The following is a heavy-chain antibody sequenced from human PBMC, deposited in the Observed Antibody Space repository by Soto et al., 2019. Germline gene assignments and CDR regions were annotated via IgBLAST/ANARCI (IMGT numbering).Heavy chain of an antibody. Sequence: SDTLSLTCAVYGGSFSGYYWSWIRQPPGKGLEWIGEINHSGSTNYNPSLKSRVTISVDTSKNQFSLKLSSVTAADTAVYYCAARYSHYYYGMDVWGQGTTVTVSS. CDR3: AARYSHYYYGMDV. D-gene: IGHD2-21*01. CDR2: INHSGST. V-gene: IGHV4-34*01. CDR1: GGSFSGYY. J-gene: IGHJ6*02.